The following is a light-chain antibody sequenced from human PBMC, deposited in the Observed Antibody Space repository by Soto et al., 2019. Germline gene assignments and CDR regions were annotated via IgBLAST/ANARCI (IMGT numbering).Light chain of an antibody. V-gene: IGKV1-9*01. J-gene: IGKJ2*01. CDR1: QGIASF. Sequence: DIQLTQSPSFLAESVGDRVTITCWASQGIASFLAWYQQKPGKAPKLLIYSATTLQTGVSSRFSGSRSGPEFTLTISSLQPEDFATYYCQQLNSYPYTFAQGTKLEIK. CDR3: QQLNSYPYT. CDR2: SAT.